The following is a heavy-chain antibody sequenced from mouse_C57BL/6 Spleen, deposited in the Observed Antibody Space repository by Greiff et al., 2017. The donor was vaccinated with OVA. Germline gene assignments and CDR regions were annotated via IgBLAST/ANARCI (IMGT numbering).Heavy chain of an antibody. Sequence: EVKLVESGPGLVKPSQSLSLTCSVTGYSITSGYYWNWIRQFPGNKLEWMGYISYDGSNNYNPSLKNRISITRDTSKNQFFLKLNSVTTEDTATYYCARGLYSNYFDYWGQGTTLTVSS. CDR1: GYSITSGYY. CDR3: ARGLYSNYFDY. J-gene: IGHJ2*01. V-gene: IGHV3-6*01. D-gene: IGHD2-5*01. CDR2: ISYDGSN.